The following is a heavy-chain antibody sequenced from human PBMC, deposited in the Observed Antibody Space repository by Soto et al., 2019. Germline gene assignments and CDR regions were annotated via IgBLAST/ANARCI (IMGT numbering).Heavy chain of an antibody. D-gene: IGHD4-17*01. V-gene: IGHV3-66*01. J-gene: IGHJ5*02. CDR1: GFTVSSNY. CDR3: ARDRARDYGGFNWFDP. Sequence: EVQLVESGGGLVQPGGSLRLSCAASGFTVSSNYMSWVRQAPGKGLEWVSVIYSGGSTYYADSVKGSFTISRDNSKNTLYLQMNSLRAEDTAVYYCARDRARDYGGFNWFDPWGQGTLVTVSS. CDR2: IYSGGST.